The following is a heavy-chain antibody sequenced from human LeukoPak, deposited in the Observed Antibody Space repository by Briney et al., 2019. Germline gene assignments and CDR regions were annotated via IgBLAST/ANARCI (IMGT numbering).Heavy chain of an antibody. Sequence: PSETLSLTCAVSGGSISKGGYSWSWIRQPPGKGLEWIGYIYHSGSTYYNPSLKSRVTISVDRSKNQFSLKLNSVTAADTAVYYCARDGGYGNWFDPWGQGTLVTVSS. CDR1: GGSISKGGYS. D-gene: IGHD5-12*01. CDR2: IYHSGST. J-gene: IGHJ5*02. CDR3: ARDGGYGNWFDP. V-gene: IGHV4-30-2*01.